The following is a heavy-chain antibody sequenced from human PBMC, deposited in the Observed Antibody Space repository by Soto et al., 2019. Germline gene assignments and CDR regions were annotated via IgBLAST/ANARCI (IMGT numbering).Heavy chain of an antibody. CDR1: GFTISSYG. CDR3: AKEPLSVVAAINDAFDI. V-gene: IGHV3-23*01. J-gene: IGHJ3*02. Sequence: WGALRHPCAASGFTISSYGLSWIRQAPGKGLEWVSAISGSGGSTYYADSVKGRFTISRDNSKNTLYLQMNSLRAEDTAVYYCAKEPLSVVAAINDAFDIWGQGTMVTVSS. CDR2: ISGSGGST. D-gene: IGHD2-15*01.